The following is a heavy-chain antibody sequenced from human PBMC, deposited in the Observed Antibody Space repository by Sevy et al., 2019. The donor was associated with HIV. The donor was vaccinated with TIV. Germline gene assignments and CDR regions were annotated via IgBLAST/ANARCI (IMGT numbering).Heavy chain of an antibody. Sequence: GGSLRLSCAASGFTFSNAWMSWVRQAPGKGLEWVGRIKSKTDGWTTDYAAPGKGRFTISRDDSKNTLYLQMNSLKTEDTAIYYCTPDSKKRGLSALLYYWGQGTLVTVSS. D-gene: IGHD3-10*01. V-gene: IGHV3-15*01. CDR1: GFTFSNAW. CDR2: IKSKTDGWTT. J-gene: IGHJ4*02. CDR3: TPDSKKRGLSALLYY.